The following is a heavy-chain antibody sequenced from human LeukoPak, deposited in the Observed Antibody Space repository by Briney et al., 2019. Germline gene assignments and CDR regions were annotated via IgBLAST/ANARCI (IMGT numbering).Heavy chain of an antibody. CDR3: ARGLEWLTRRHTWFDP. CDR1: GYTFIGYY. D-gene: IGHD3-3*01. CDR2: ISAYNGNT. Sequence: ASVKASCKASGYTFIGYYIHWVRQAPGQGLEWMGWISAYNGNTNYAQKLQGRVTMTTDTSTSTAYMELRSLRSDDTAVYYCARGLEWLTRRHTWFDPWGQGTLVTVSS. V-gene: IGHV1-18*04. J-gene: IGHJ5*02.